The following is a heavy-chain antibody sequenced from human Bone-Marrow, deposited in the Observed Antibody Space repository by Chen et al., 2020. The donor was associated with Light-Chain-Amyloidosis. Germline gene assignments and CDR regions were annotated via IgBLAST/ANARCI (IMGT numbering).Heavy chain of an antibody. D-gene: IGHD3-3*01. J-gene: IGHJ3*02. V-gene: IGHV4-39*07. CDR3: ASGPPEVKFGVVSSAFAVDI. CDR1: GGSISSSSHY. Sequence: QLQLQESGPGLGEPSETLSLTCTVSGGSISSSSHYWGWIRQPPGKGPEWIGSMFYGDVRYYNPSLKRRVTISVDPSHNPIALSMTAVSGGDAAMYYGASGPPEVKFGVVSSAFAVDIWGQGTMLTVS. CDR2: MFYGDVR.